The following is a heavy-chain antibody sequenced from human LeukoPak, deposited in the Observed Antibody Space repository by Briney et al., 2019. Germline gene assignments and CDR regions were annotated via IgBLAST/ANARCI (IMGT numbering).Heavy chain of an antibody. CDR3: ARAHYYGSGSYFSHFDY. CDR2: INHSGST. CDR1: GGSFSGYY. J-gene: IGHJ4*02. D-gene: IGHD3-10*01. V-gene: IGHV4-34*01. Sequence: ETLSLTCAVYGGSFSGYYWSWIRQPPGKGLEWIGEINHSGSTNYNPSLKSRVTISVDTSKNQFSLKLSSVTAADTAVYYCARAHYYGSGSYFSHFDYWGQGTLVTVSS.